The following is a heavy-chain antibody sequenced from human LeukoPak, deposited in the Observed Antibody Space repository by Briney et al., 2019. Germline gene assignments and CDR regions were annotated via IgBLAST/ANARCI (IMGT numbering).Heavy chain of an antibody. CDR3: ARLGSWPEIYYYYMDV. CDR1: GYSFTSYW. CDR2: IYPGDSDT. J-gene: IGHJ6*03. Sequence: GESLKISCKGSGYSFTSYWIGWVRQMPGKGLEWMGIIYPGDSDTRYSPSFQGQVTISADKSISTAHLQWSSLKASDTAMYYCARLGSWPEIYYYYMDVWGKGTTVTVSS. D-gene: IGHD6-13*01. V-gene: IGHV5-51*01.